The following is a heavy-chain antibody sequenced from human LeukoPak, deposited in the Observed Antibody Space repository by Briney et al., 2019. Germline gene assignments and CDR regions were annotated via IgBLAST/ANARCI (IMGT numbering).Heavy chain of an antibody. J-gene: IGHJ4*02. V-gene: IGHV3-9*01. CDR1: GFTFDDYA. CDR2: ISWNSGSI. CDR3: ARVTVRGEGDY. Sequence: PGRSLRLSCAASGFTFDDYAMHWVRQAPGKGLEWVSGISWNSGSIGYADSVKGRFTISRDNAKNSLYLQMNSLRDEDTAVYYCARVTVRGEGDYWGQGTLVTVSS. D-gene: IGHD3-10*01.